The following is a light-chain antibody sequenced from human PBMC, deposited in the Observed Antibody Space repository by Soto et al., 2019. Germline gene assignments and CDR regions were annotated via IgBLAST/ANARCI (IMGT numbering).Light chain of an antibody. V-gene: IGKV3-20*01. CDR1: QSVSSSY. Sequence: ENVLSQSPATLSLSPGERGTLSCRASQSVSSSYLAWYQQKPGQAPRLLIYGASSRATGIPDRFSGSGSGTDFTLTISRLEPEDFAVYYCQQYGSSPGVTFGPGTKVDIK. CDR2: GAS. CDR3: QQYGSSPGVT. J-gene: IGKJ3*01.